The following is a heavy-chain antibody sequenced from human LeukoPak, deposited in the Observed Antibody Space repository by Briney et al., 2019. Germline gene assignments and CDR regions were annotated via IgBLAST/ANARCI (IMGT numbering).Heavy chain of an antibody. D-gene: IGHD3-22*01. CDR1: GFTFSDYY. V-gene: IGHV3-11*06. CDR3: ARVNSTNSGFYAY. J-gene: IGHJ4*02. Sequence: GGSLRLSCAASGFTFSDYYMTWIRQAPGKGLEWLSYISGSSSNTNYADSVQGRFTISRDNAKNSLYLQMNSLRAEDTAVYYCARVNSTNSGFYAYWGQGTLVTVSS. CDR2: ISGSSSNT.